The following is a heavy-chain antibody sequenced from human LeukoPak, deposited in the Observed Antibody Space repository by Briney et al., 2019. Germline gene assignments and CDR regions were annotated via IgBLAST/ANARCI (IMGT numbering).Heavy chain of an antibody. D-gene: IGHD4-23*01. CDR2: IYPGDSDT. CDR1: GYRFTSYW. J-gene: IGHJ4*02. Sequence: GEPLKISCKGPGYRFTSYWIGWVRQMPGKGLEWMGIIYPGDSDTRYSPSFQGQVTISADKSISTAYLQWSSLKASDTAMYYCARVMTTVVTPFDYWGQGTLVTVSS. CDR3: ARVMTTVVTPFDY. V-gene: IGHV5-51*01.